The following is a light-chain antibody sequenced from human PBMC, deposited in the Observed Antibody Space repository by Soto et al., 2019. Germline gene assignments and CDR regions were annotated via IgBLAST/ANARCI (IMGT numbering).Light chain of an antibody. CDR2: EVS. Sequence: QSALTQPASVSGSPGQSITISCTGTRSDVGGYNYVSWYQQHPGKAPNLMIYEVSNRPSGVSNRFSGSKSGNTASLTISGLHAEDEADYYCSSYTSSSTLYVFGTGTKVTVL. CDR1: RSDVGGYNY. CDR3: SSYTSSSTLYV. J-gene: IGLJ1*01. V-gene: IGLV2-14*01.